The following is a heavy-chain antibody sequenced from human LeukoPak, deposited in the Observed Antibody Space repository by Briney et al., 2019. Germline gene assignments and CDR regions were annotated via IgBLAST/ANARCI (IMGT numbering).Heavy chain of an antibody. CDR2: IKHDGSEK. V-gene: IGHV3-7*01. CDR1: GFIFTGYF. D-gene: IGHD3-3*01. J-gene: IGHJ4*02. CDR3: ATDRGWRTSGYYLYYFEY. Sequence: GGSLRLSCAASGFIFTGYFMSWVRQAPGKGLEWVASIKHDGSEKYYVDSVRGRFTISRDNTKNLLYLQMSSLRAEDTAVYYCATDRGWRTSGYYLYYFEYWGQGTLGTFSS.